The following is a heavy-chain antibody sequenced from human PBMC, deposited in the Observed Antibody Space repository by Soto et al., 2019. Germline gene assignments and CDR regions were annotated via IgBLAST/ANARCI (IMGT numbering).Heavy chain of an antibody. CDR2: IYHSGST. CDR1: GCSISSGGYS. J-gene: IGHJ4*02. D-gene: IGHD3-22*01. CDR3: ARTYYYDSSGYYLDY. Sequence: PSETLSLTCAVSGCSISSGGYSWSWIRQPPGKGLEWIGYIYHSGSTYYNPSLKSRVTISVDRSKNQFSLKLSSVTAADTAVYYCARTYYYDSSGYYLDYWGQGTLVTVSS. V-gene: IGHV4-30-2*01.